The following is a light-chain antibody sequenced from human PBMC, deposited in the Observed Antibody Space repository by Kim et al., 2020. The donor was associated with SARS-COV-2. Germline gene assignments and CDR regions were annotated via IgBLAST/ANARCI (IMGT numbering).Light chain of an antibody. CDR3: SSYTSNNTQV. CDR1: SSDVGTYKY. V-gene: IGLV2-14*03. Sequence: GQSITLTCTGTSSDVGTYKYVSWYQQHPGKAPKLMIYDVSDRPSGISNRFSGSKSGNTASLTISGLQAEDEADYYCSSYTSNNTQVFGGGTKLTVL. CDR2: DVS. J-gene: IGLJ3*02.